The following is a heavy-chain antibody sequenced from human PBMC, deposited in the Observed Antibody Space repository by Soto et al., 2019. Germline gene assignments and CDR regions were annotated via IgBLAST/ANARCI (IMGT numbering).Heavy chain of an antibody. CDR3: ARDLNYVFDY. Sequence: LDTLYLTSTVFCFHIPIPYWSWIRQSPGKGLEWIGYIYYNGNTNYSPSLKSRVTISVDRSKNQFSLKLRSVTAADTAVYYCARDLNYVFDYWGQGTLVT. D-gene: IGHD3-16*01. J-gene: IGHJ4*02. CDR1: CFHIPIPY. V-gene: IGHV4-59*11. CDR2: IYYNGNT.